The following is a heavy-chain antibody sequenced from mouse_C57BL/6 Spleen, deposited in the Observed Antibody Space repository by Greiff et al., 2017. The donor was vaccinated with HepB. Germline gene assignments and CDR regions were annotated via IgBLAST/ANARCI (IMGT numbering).Heavy chain of an antibody. CDR3: ARFTTVVALDY. CDR2: IDPSDSYT. Sequence: VQLQQPGAELVMPGASVKLSCKASGYTFTSYWMHWVKQRPGQGLEWIGEIDPSDSYTNYNEKFKSKATLTVDKSSSTAYMQLSSLTSEDSAVYYCARFTTVVALDYWGQGTTLTVSS. V-gene: IGHV1-69*01. D-gene: IGHD1-1*01. J-gene: IGHJ2*01. CDR1: GYTFTSYW.